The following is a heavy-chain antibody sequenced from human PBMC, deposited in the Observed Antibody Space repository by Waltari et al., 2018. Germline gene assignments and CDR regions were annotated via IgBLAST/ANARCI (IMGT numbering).Heavy chain of an antibody. CDR3: ARGLCPLKKRGACYHYYMDV. CDR1: GYTFTSYD. V-gene: IGHV1-8*03. D-gene: IGHD3-10*01. CDR2: MNPNSGNT. Sequence: QVQLVQSGAEVKKPGASGKVSCKASGYTFTSYDINWVRPAPGQGLEWMGWMNPNSGNTGYAQKFQGRVTITRNTSISTAYMELSSLRSEDTAVYYCARGLCPLKKRGACYHYYMDVWGKGTTVTVSS. J-gene: IGHJ6*03.